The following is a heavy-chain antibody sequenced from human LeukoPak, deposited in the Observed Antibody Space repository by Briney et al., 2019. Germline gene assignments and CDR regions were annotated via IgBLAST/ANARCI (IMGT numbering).Heavy chain of an antibody. Sequence: GASVTVSCKASGYTFTSYDINWVRQATGQGLEWMGWMNPNSGNAGYAQKFQGRVTITRNTSISTAYMELSSLRSEDTAVYYCARGRNWFDPWGQGTLVTVSS. J-gene: IGHJ5*02. CDR1: GYTFTSYD. V-gene: IGHV1-8*03. CDR3: ARGRNWFDP. CDR2: MNPNSGNA.